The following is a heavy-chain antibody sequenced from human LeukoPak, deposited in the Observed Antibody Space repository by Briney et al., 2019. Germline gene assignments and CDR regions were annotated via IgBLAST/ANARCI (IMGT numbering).Heavy chain of an antibody. J-gene: IGHJ4*02. CDR3: ARDPGSQRWLQPGEY. Sequence: GGSLRLSCAASGITFGNNWMHWVRQGPGKGLEWVSVIYSGGSTYYADSVKGRFTISRDNSKNTLYLQMNSLRAEDTAVYYCARDPGSQRWLQPGEYWGQGTLVTVSS. D-gene: IGHD5-24*01. V-gene: IGHV3-66*02. CDR1: GITFGNNW. CDR2: IYSGGST.